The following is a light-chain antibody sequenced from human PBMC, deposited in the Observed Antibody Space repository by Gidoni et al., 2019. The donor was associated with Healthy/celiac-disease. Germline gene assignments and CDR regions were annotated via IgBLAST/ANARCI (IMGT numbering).Light chain of an antibody. V-gene: IGKV3-20*01. CDR1: QSLSSSY. CDR3: QQYGSSPPIT. J-gene: IGKJ5*01. Sequence: EIVLTQSPGTLSLSPGERATLSCRASQSLSSSYLAWYQQKPGQAPRLLIYGASSRATGIPDRFSGSGSGTDFTLTISRLEPEDFAVHYCQQYGSSPPITFGQGTRLEIK. CDR2: GAS.